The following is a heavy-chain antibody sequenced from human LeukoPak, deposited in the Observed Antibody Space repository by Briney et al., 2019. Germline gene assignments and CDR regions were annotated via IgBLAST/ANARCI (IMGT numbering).Heavy chain of an antibody. D-gene: IGHD2-15*01. J-gene: IGHJ6*02. CDR2: ISSSSRYI. CDR3: ARDFRYCSGGTDV. CDR1: GFTVSSNY. V-gene: IGHV3-21*01. Sequence: PGGSLRLSCAASGFTVSSNYMNWVRQAPGGGLGWVSSISSSSRYIHYADSLKGRFTICRDNDKNSLFLQRNSLRAEDTAVYYSARDFRYCSGGTDVWGQGTTVTVSS.